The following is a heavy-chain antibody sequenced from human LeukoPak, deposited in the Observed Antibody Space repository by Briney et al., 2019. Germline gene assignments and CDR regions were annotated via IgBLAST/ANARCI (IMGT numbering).Heavy chain of an antibody. CDR3: AKGGHSSGWYHDH. V-gene: IGHV4-61*01. D-gene: IGHD6-19*01. J-gene: IGHJ4*02. Sequence: PSETLSLTCIVSGGSVRSDNYYWSWIRQPPGRGLEWIGYIYYSGSTNYNPSLKSRITISVDTSKNQFSLKLSSVTAADTAVYYCAKGGHSSGWYHDHWGQGTLVTVSS. CDR1: GGSVRSDNYY. CDR2: IYYSGST.